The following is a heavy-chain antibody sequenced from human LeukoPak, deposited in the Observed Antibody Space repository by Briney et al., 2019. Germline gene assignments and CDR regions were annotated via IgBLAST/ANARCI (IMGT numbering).Heavy chain of an antibody. V-gene: IGHV3-7*01. D-gene: IGHD6-19*01. J-gene: IGHJ4*02. Sequence: AGTLRLSCAASGFTFSSNWMSWVRQAPAKGLELVANIKQDGSEKYYLDSVKGRFTISRDNANKSLYLQMNSLRAADTTAYYCAREIRLWLVPYYFDYWGQGTLVTVSS. CDR3: AREIRLWLVPYYFDY. CDR1: GFTFSSNW. CDR2: IKQDGSEK.